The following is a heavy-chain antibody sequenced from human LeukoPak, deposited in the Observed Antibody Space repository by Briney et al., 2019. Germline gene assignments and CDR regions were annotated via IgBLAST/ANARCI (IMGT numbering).Heavy chain of an antibody. Sequence: GGSLRLSCAASGFTFSDHYMSWIRQAPGKGLEWVSYISSGGRTIYYADSVKGRFTMSRDNAKNSLYLQMNSLRAEDTAVYYCARPVVAATTPDTFDIWGQGTMVTVSS. D-gene: IGHD2-15*01. J-gene: IGHJ3*02. CDR2: ISSGGRTI. CDR1: GFTFSDHY. CDR3: ARPVVAATTPDTFDI. V-gene: IGHV3-11*04.